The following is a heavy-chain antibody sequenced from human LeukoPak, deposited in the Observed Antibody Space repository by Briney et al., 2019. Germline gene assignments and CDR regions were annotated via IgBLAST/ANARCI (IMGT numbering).Heavy chain of an antibody. CDR1: GYTFTSYD. CDR3: AREGIAVSY. V-gene: IGHV1-2*02. CDR2: INPNSGGT. J-gene: IGHJ4*02. D-gene: IGHD6-19*01. Sequence: ASVKVSCKASGYTFTSYDINWVRQATGQGLEWMGWINPNSGGTNYAQKFQGRVTMTRDTSISTAYMELSRLRSDDTAVYYCAREGIAVSYWGQGTLVTVSS.